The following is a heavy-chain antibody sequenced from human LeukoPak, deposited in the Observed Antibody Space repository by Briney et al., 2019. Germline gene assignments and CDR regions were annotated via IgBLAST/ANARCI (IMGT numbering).Heavy chain of an antibody. CDR2: IYHSGST. CDR3: VGDALYSSTWYPGP. V-gene: IGHV4-30-4*01. D-gene: IGHD6-13*01. CDR1: GGSISSGDYY. J-gene: IGHJ5*02. Sequence: SETLSLTCTVSGGSISSGDYYWSWIRQPPGKGLEWIGYIYHSGSTYYNPSLQSRVSISVDTSKNQFSLKLSSVTAADTAVYYCVGDALYSSTWYPGPWGQGTLVTVSS.